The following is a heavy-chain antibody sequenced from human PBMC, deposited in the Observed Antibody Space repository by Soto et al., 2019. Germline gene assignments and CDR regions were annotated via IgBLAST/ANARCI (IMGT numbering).Heavy chain of an antibody. CDR2: IIPILGIA. J-gene: IGHJ4*02. D-gene: IGHD6-6*01. CDR1: GGTFSSYT. CDR3: ARGQRYSSSYFDY. Sequence: SVKVCCKASGGTFSSYTISWVRQAPGQGLEWMGRIIPILGIANYAQKFQGRVTITADKSTSTAYMELSSLRSEDTAVYYCARGQRYSSSYFDYWGQGTLVTVSS. V-gene: IGHV1-69*02.